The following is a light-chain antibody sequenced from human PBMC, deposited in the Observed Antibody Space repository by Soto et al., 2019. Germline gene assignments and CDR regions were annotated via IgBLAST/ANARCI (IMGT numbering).Light chain of an antibody. J-gene: IGLJ1*01. V-gene: IGLV2-14*01. CDR2: EVT. Sequence: QYALTQPAAVSGAPGQSITISCTGTSSDVGGYNYVSWYQHHPGKAPKLMIYEVTYRPSGVSNRFSASKSGNTASLTISGLRAEDEADYYCSSYTSSSTLDFGTGTKVTVL. CDR1: SSDVGGYNY. CDR3: SSYTSSSTLD.